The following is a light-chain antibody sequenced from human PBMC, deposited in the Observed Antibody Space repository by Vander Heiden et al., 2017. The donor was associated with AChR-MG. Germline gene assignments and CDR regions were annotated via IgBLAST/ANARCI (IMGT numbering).Light chain of an antibody. V-gene: IGKV1-39*01. CDR2: AAS. J-gene: IGKJ1*01. CDR3: QQRDSTPWT. Sequence: DIQLTQSPSSLSASVGDRVTITCRASQSISSYLNWYQQKPGKAPKLLIYAASSLQSGVPSRFSGSGSGTDFTLTISRLQPEEFATYYCQQRDSTPWTFGQRTKVEIK. CDR1: QSISSY.